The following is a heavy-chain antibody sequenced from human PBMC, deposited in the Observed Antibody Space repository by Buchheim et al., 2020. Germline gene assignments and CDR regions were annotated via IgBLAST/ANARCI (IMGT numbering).Heavy chain of an antibody. J-gene: IGHJ6*02. CDR3: ARTYYDILSGYYAGMDV. CDR1: GFTFSSYG. V-gene: IGHV3-33*01. CDR2: IRYDGSKK. Sequence: QVQLVESGGGVVQPGRSLRLSCAASGFTFSSYGMHWVRQAPGKGLEWVADIRYDGSKKYYADSVKGRFTISRDNSKNTLYLQMNILRAEDTAVYYCARTYYDILSGYYAGMDVWGQGT. D-gene: IGHD3-9*01.